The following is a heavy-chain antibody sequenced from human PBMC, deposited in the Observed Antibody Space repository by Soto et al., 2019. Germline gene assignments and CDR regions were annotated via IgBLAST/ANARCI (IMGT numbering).Heavy chain of an antibody. CDR2: ISSSSSYI. CDR3: ARDPGGPYYDILTGYFTSVSV. CDR1: GFTFSSYS. D-gene: IGHD3-9*01. Sequence: PGGSLRLSCAASGFTFSSYSMNWVPQAPGKGLEWVSSISSSSSYIYYADSVKGRFTISRDNAKNSLYLQMNSLRAEDTAVYYSARDPGGPYYDILTGYFTSVSVWGQGTMVTVSS. J-gene: IGHJ3*01. V-gene: IGHV3-21*01.